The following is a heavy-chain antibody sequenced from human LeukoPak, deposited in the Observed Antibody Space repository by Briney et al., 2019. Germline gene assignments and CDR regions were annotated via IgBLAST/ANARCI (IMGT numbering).Heavy chain of an antibody. V-gene: IGHV3-53*01. CDR1: GFTVSGDY. CDR2: IYSGGST. CDR3: ARHDWFDP. Sequence: QAGGSLRLSCAASGFTVSGDYMSWVRQGPGKGLEWVSVIYSGGSTYYEDSVKGRFTISRDNSKNTLYLQMNSLRAEDTAVYYCARHDWFDPWGQGTLVTVSS. D-gene: IGHD3-3*01. J-gene: IGHJ5*02.